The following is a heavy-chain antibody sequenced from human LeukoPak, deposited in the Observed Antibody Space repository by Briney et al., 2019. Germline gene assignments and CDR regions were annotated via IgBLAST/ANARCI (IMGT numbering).Heavy chain of an antibody. J-gene: IGHJ4*02. CDR1: GYSFTNYH. CDR3: ARAGAQLGDY. V-gene: IGHV5-51*01. D-gene: IGHD6-13*01. Sequence: GESLKISCKGSGYSFTNYHIAWVRQMPWKGLGWMGIIYPDDSDTRYSPSFQGQVTISADKSISTAYLQWSSLQASDTAMYYCARAGAQLGDYWGQGTLVTVSS. CDR2: IYPDDSDT.